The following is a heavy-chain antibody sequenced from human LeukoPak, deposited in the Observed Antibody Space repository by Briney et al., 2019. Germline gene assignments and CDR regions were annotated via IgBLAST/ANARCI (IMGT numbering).Heavy chain of an antibody. Sequence: GGSLRLSCAASGFTFSSYSMNWVRQAPGKGLEWVSSISSSSSYIYYADSVKGRFTISRDNSRNMLYLQMNSLRAEDTAVYYCAKDFMRIRWESELDYWGQGTLVTVSS. CDR2: ISSSSSYI. J-gene: IGHJ4*02. D-gene: IGHD4-23*01. CDR3: AKDFMRIRWESELDY. CDR1: GFTFSSYS. V-gene: IGHV3-21*04.